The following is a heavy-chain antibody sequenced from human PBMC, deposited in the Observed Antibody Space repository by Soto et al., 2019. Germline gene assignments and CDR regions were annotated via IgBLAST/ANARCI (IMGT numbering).Heavy chain of an antibody. CDR1: GYTFTSYD. Sequence: ASVKVSCKASGYTFTSYDINWVRQATGQGLEWMGWMNPNSGNTGYAQKFQGGVTMTRNTSISTAYMELSSLRSEDTAVYYCARGVPLPAAMRYYYYGMDVWGQGTTVNVSS. D-gene: IGHD2-2*01. CDR2: MNPNSGNT. J-gene: IGHJ6*02. V-gene: IGHV1-8*01. CDR3: ARGVPLPAAMRYYYYGMDV.